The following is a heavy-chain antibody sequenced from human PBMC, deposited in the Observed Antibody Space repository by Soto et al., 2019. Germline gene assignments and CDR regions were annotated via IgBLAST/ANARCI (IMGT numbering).Heavy chain of an antibody. CDR2: INMDGSST. V-gene: IGHV3-74*01. D-gene: IGHD3-16*02. Sequence: GGSLRLSCAASGFTFSGDWMHWVRQAAGKGLVWVSRINMDGSSTNYADSVKGRFTISRDNAKNTLYLQMNSLRVDDTAVYYCASGMITLGGLLVGWGQGTLVPVSS. J-gene: IGHJ1*01. CDR3: ASGMITLGGLLVG. CDR1: GFTFSGDW.